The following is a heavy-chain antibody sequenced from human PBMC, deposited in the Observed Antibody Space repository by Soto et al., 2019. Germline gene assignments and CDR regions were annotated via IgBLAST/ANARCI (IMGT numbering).Heavy chain of an antibody. CDR2: IWYDGSNK. Sequence: QVQLVESGGGVVQPGRSLRLSCAASGFTFSSYGMHWVRQAPGRGLEGVAVIWYDGSNKYYADSVKGRFTISRDNSKNTLYLQMNSLRAEDTAVYYCARSGEYQLQMDVWGQGTTVTVSS. CDR3: ARSGEYQLQMDV. J-gene: IGHJ6*02. D-gene: IGHD2-2*01. CDR1: GFTFSSYG. V-gene: IGHV3-33*01.